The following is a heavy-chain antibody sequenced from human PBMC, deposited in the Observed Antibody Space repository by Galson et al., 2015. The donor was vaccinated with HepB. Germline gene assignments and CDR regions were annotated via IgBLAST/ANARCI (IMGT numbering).Heavy chain of an antibody. D-gene: IGHD3-16*01. CDR2: IIPIFGTA. Sequence: SVKVSCKASGGTFSSYAISWVRQAPGQGLEWMGGIIPIFGTANYAQKFQGRVTITADESTSTAYMELSSLRSEDTAVYYCARGQRGAGGWHYYGMDVWGQGTTVTVFS. J-gene: IGHJ6*02. CDR3: ARGQRGAGGWHYYGMDV. CDR1: GGTFSSYA. V-gene: IGHV1-69*13.